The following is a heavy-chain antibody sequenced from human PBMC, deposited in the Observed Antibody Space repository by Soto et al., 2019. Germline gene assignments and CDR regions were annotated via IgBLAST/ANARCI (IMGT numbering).Heavy chain of an antibody. Sequence: LRLSCAASGFTFSDYYMSWIRQAPGKGLEWVSYISGSGSSIYYADSLKSRLTITKDTSKNQVVLTMTNMDPVDTATYYCVYSEDGGPGWSHDYWGQGTLVTVSS. V-gene: IGHV3-11*01. D-gene: IGHD6-19*01. J-gene: IGHJ4*02. CDR3: VYSEDGGPGWSHDY. CDR1: GFTFSDYY. CDR2: ISGSGSSI.